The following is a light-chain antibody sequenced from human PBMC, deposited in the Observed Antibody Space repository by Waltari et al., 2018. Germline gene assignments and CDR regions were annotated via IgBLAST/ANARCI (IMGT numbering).Light chain of an antibody. V-gene: IGLV2-11*01. CDR1: SSDVGGYNY. CDR2: DVT. Sequence: QSALTQPRSVSGSPGQSVAIPCTGTSSDVGGYNYGSWYQQHPGKAPKLMIYDVTKRPSGVPDRFSGSKSGNTASLTISGLQADDEADYYCCSYAGPFGGGTKLTVL. J-gene: IGLJ2*01. CDR3: CSYAGP.